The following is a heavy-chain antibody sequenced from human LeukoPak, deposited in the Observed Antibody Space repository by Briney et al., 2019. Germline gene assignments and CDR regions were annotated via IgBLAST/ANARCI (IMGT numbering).Heavy chain of an antibody. CDR2: IIPNSGGT. J-gene: IGHJ4*02. CDR3: ARELNYDSSGYYFDY. CDR1: GYTFTVYF. V-gene: IGHV1-2*02. D-gene: IGHD3-22*01. Sequence: ASVKVSCKASGYTFTVYFMHWVRQAPGQGLEWMGWIIPNSGGTNYAQKFQGRVTMTRDTSISTAYMELSRLRSDDTAVYYCARELNYDSSGYYFDYWGQGTLVTVSS.